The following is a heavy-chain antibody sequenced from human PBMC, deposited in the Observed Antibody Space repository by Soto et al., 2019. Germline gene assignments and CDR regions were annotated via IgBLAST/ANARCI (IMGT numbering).Heavy chain of an antibody. V-gene: IGHV3-23*01. CDR3: AKTVEMATIRPFDY. CDR2: ISTGGGTT. Sequence: EVHLLESGGGLVQPGGSLRLSCAASGFTFSNYAMTWVRQAPGKGLEWVSAISTGGGTTYYADSVRGRFTISRDNSKNTLYLQMNTLRAEDTAVYYCAKTVEMATIRPFDYWGQGTVVTVSS. J-gene: IGHJ4*02. D-gene: IGHD5-12*01. CDR1: GFTFSNYA.